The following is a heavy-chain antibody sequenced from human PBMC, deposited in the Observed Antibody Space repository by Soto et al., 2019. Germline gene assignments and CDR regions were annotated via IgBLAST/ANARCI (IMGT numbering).Heavy chain of an antibody. CDR2: ISSSSSYI. D-gene: IGHD5-12*01. V-gene: IGHV3-21*01. J-gene: IGHJ6*02. Sequence: EVQLVESGGGLVKPGGSLRLSCAASGFTFSSYNMNWVRQAPGKGLEWVSSISSSSSYIYYADSVKGRFTISSDNAKNSLYLQMNSLRAEDTAVYYWASTRRDGYNNYYYYYGMDVWGQGTTVTVSS. CDR3: ASTRRDGYNNYYYYYGMDV. CDR1: GFTFSSYN.